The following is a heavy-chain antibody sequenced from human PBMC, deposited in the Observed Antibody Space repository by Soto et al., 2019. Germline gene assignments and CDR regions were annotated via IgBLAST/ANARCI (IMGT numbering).Heavy chain of an antibody. CDR1: GFTFSSYG. J-gene: IGHJ4*02. Sequence: QVQLVESGGGVVQPGRSLRLSCAASGFTFSSYGMHWVRQAPGKGLEWVAVISYDGSNKYYADSVKGRFTISRDNSKNTLYLQVNSLRAEDTAVYYCAKDRGSSGWFEHFDYWGQGTLVTVSS. D-gene: IGHD6-19*01. CDR2: ISYDGSNK. V-gene: IGHV3-30*18. CDR3: AKDRGSSGWFEHFDY.